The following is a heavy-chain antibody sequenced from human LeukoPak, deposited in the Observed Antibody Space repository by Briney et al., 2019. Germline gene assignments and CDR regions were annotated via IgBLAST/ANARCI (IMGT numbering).Heavy chain of an antibody. Sequence: ASVKVSCKASGYTFTGYYMHWVRQAPGQGLEWMGRINPNSGGTNYAQKFQGRVTMTRDTSISTAYMELSRLRSDDTAVYYCARENLYPHRLRYWGQGTLVTVSS. J-gene: IGHJ4*02. CDR3: ARENLYPHRLRY. D-gene: IGHD2-2*02. CDR1: GYTFTGYY. CDR2: INPNSGGT. V-gene: IGHV1-2*06.